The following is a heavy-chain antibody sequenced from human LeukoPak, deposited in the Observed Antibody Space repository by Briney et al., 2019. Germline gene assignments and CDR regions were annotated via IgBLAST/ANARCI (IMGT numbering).Heavy chain of an antibody. J-gene: IGHJ5*02. CDR3: ARVINAYDYVWGSCRSWFDP. D-gene: IGHD3-16*02. CDR2: INWNGGST. Sequence: PGGSLRLSCAASGFTFDDYGMSWVRQAPGKGLEWVSGINWNGGSTGYADSVKGRFTISRDNAKNSLYLQMNSLRAEDTALYYCARVINAYDYVWGSCRSWFDPWGQGTLVTVSS. CDR1: GFTFDDYG. V-gene: IGHV3-20*04.